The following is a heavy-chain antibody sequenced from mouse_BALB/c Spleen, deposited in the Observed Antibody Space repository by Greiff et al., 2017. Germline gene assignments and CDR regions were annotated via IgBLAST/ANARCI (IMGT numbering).Heavy chain of an antibody. CDR2: ISYDGSN. CDR1: GYSITSGYY. CDR3: ARGGNYAMDY. J-gene: IGHJ4*01. Sequence: EVKLMASGPGLVKPSPSLSLTCSVTGYSITSGYYWNWIRQFPGNTLEWMGYISYDGSNHYNPSLKNRIAITRDTSKHQFFLKLNSVTTEDTATYYGARGGNYAMDYWGQGTSVTVSS. V-gene: IGHV3-6*02.